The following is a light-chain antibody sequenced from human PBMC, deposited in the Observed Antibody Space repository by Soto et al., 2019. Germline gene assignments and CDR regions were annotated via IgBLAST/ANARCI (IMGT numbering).Light chain of an antibody. CDR1: SSNIGAGYD. J-gene: IGLJ1*01. CDR2: GNS. Sequence: QAVVTQPPSVSGAPGQRVTISCTGSSSNIGAGYDVHWYLQLPGTAPKLLIHGNSNRPSGVPDRFSGSKSGTSASLAITGLQAEDEADYFCAAWDDSLSGFYLFGTGTKVTVL. V-gene: IGLV1-40*01. CDR3: AAWDDSLSGFYL.